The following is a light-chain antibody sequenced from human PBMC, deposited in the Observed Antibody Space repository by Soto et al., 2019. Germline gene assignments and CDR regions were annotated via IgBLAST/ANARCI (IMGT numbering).Light chain of an antibody. J-gene: IGLJ1*01. Sequence: QSVLTQPPSVSGSPGQSVTISCTWVSASIGAGYDVHWYQQRPGTAPKLLIFGNINRPSGVPDRFSGSKSGTSASLAITGLQAEDEGDYYCQSYDSTLSARYVFGTGTKVT. V-gene: IGLV1-40*01. CDR3: QSYDSTLSARYV. CDR2: GNI. CDR1: SASIGAGYD.